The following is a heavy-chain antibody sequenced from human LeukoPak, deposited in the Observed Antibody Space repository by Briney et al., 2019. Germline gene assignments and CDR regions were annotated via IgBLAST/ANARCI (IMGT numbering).Heavy chain of an antibody. Sequence: GGSLRLSCAASGSTVSSNYMSWVRQAPGKGLEWVSVIYSGGSTYYADSVKGRFTISRDNSKNTLYLQMNSLRAEDTAVYYCASTLDIGSYYYYYGMDVWGQGTTVTVSS. J-gene: IGHJ6*02. CDR3: ASTLDIGSYYYYYGMDV. D-gene: IGHD5-12*01. CDR2: IYSGGST. V-gene: IGHV3-66*01. CDR1: GSTVSSNY.